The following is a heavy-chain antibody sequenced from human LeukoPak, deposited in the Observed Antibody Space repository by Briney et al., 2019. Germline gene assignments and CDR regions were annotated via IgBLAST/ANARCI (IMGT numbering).Heavy chain of an antibody. CDR2: ISSSSSYI. CDR3: ARDDSSGYYHKGEYYFDY. J-gene: IGHJ4*02. V-gene: IGHV3-21*01. D-gene: IGHD3-22*01. Sequence: GGSLRLSCAASGFTFSSYSMNWVRQAPGKGLEWVSSISSSSSYIYYADSVKGRLTISRDNAKNSLYLQMNSLRAEDTAVYYCARDDSSGYYHKGEYYFDYWGQGTLVTVSS. CDR1: GFTFSSYS.